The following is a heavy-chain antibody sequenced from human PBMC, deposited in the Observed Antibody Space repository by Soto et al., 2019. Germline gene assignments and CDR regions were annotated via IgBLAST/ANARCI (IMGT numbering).Heavy chain of an antibody. J-gene: IGHJ5*02. CDR2: ISAYNGNT. V-gene: IGHV1-18*01. CDR3: ARRNKLSRSSYTSSGWFDP. Sequence: QVQLVQSGAEVKKPGASVKVSCKASGYTFTSYGISWVRQAPGQGLEWMGWISAYNGNTNYAQNLQGRVTMTTDTSTSTAYMELRSLRSDDTAVYYCARRNKLSRSSYTSSGWFDPWGQGTLVTVSS. D-gene: IGHD6-13*01. CDR1: GYTFTSYG.